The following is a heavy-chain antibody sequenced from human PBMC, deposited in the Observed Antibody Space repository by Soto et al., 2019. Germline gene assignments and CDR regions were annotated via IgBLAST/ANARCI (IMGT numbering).Heavy chain of an antibody. Sequence: GGSLRLSCAASGFTSDDYAMHWVRQAPGKGLEWVSLISWDGGSTYYADSVKGRFTISRDNSKNSLYLQMNSLRAEDTALYYCAKDFDRYCSSTSCYSRYYYGMDVWGQGTTVTVSS. V-gene: IGHV3-43D*03. CDR2: ISWDGGST. D-gene: IGHD2-2*01. CDR3: AKDFDRYCSSTSCYSRYYYGMDV. J-gene: IGHJ6*02. CDR1: GFTSDDYA.